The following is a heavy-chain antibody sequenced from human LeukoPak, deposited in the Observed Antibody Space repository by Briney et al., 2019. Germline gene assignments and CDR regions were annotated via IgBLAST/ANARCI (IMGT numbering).Heavy chain of an antibody. CDR2: ISGYNGNT. CDR1: GYTFTSYG. Sequence: ASVKVSCKASGYTFTSYGISWVRQAPGQGLEWMAWISGYNGNTNYAQKLQGRVTMTTDTSTSTAYMELRSLRSDDTAVYYCARRTYSSSSSIFDYWGQGTLVTASS. J-gene: IGHJ4*02. V-gene: IGHV1-18*01. D-gene: IGHD6-6*01. CDR3: ARRTYSSSSSIFDY.